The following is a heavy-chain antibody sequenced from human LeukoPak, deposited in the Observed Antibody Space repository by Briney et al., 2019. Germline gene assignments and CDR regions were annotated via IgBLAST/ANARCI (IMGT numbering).Heavy chain of an antibody. D-gene: IGHD2-2*01. Sequence: GESLQISSKGSGSRFTSYWIGWARQTPGKGLEWLGRIDPSDSYTNYSPSFQGHVTISADTSISTAYLQWSSLKASDTAMYYCARVVPAANEDWFDPWGQGTLVTVSS. J-gene: IGHJ5*02. CDR2: IDPSDSYT. CDR3: ARVVPAANEDWFDP. CDR1: GSRFTSYW. V-gene: IGHV5-10-1*01.